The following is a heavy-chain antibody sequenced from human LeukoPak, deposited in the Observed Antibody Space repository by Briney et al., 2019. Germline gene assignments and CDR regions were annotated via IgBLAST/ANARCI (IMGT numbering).Heavy chain of an antibody. CDR2: INPNSGGT. D-gene: IGHD6-19*01. V-gene: IGHV1-2*02. Sequence: ASVKVSCKASGYTFTGYYMHWVRQAPGQGPEWMGWINPNSGGTNYAQKFQGRVTMTRDTSISTAYMELSRLRSDDTAVYYCARCTGYSSGWKFDYWGQGTLVTVSS. J-gene: IGHJ4*02. CDR3: ARCTGYSSGWKFDY. CDR1: GYTFTGYY.